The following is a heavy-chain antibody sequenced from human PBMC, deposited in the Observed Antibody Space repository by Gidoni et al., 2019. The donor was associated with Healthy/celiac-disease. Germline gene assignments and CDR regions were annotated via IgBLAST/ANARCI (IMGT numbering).Heavy chain of an antibody. CDR1: GFTFSSYW. CDR3: ARKLWFGEPYYGMDV. J-gene: IGHJ6*02. D-gene: IGHD3-10*01. CDR2: IKQDGSEK. Sequence: EVQLVESGGGLVQPGGSLRLSCAASGFTFSSYWMSWVRQAPGKGLEWVANIKQDGSEKYYVDSVKGRFTISRDNAKNSLYLQMNSLRAEDTAVYYCARKLWFGEPYYGMDVWGQGTTVTVSS. V-gene: IGHV3-7*01.